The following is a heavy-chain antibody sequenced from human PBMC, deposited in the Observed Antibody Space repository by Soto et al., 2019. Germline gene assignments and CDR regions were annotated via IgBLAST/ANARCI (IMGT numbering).Heavy chain of an antibody. CDR3: ARDQQLVPGLREYYGMDV. Sequence: ASVKVSCKASGGTFSSYASRWVRQAPGQGLEWMGGIIPIFGTANYAQKFQGRVTITADESTGTAYMELSSLRSEDTAVYYCARDQQLVPGLREYYGMDVWGQGTTVTVSS. CDR1: GGTFSSYA. J-gene: IGHJ6*02. D-gene: IGHD6-13*01. CDR2: IIPIFGTA. V-gene: IGHV1-69*13.